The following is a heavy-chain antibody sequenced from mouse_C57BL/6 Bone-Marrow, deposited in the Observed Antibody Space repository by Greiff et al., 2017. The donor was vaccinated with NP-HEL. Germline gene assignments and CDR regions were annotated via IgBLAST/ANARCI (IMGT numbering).Heavy chain of an antibody. CDR2: IRNKANNHAT. CDR3: TRTHYYGSSSSYWYFDV. Sequence: EVKVEESGGGLVQPGGSMKLSCAASGFTFSDAWMDWVRQSPEKGLEWVAEIRNKANNHATYYAESVKGRFTISRDDSKSSVYLQMNSLRAEDTGIYYCTRTHYYGSSSSYWYFDVWGTGTTVTVSS. CDR1: GFTFSDAW. V-gene: IGHV6-6*01. D-gene: IGHD1-1*01. J-gene: IGHJ1*03.